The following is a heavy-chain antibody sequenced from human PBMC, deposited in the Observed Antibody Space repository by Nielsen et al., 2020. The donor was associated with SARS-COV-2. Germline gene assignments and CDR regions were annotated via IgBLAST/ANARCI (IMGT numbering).Heavy chain of an antibody. CDR1: GFTFSDYY. CDR3: ARVRSSGWYYYYYGMDV. Sequence: GESLKISCAASGFTFSDYYMSWIRQAPVKGLEWVSYISSSSSYTNYADSVKGRFTISRDNAKNSLYLQMNSLRAEDTAVYYCARVRSSGWYYYYYGMDVWGQGTTVTVSS. CDR2: ISSSSSYT. J-gene: IGHJ6*02. V-gene: IGHV3-11*05. D-gene: IGHD6-19*01.